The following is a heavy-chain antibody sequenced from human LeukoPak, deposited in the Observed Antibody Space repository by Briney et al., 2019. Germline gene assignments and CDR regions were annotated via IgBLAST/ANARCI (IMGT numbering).Heavy chain of an antibody. D-gene: IGHD6-13*01. J-gene: IGHJ4*02. CDR3: AREASSSWYVDY. CDR1: GFTFSGYW. V-gene: IGHV3-74*01. Sequence: PGGSLRLSCAASGFTFSGYWMHWVRQAPGKGLVWVSRIYSDGITTNYADSVKGRFTISRDNAKNSLYLQMNSLRAEDTAVYYCAREASSSWYVDYWGQGTLVTVSS. CDR2: IYSDGITT.